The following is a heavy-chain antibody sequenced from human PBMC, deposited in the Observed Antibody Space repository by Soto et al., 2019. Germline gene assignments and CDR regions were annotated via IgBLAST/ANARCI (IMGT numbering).Heavy chain of an antibody. CDR3: ARDYPGGALLNFDY. V-gene: IGHV1-69*13. Sequence: GXSVKVSCKASGGTFSSYAISWVRQAPGQGLEWMGGIIPIFGTANYAQKFQGRVTITADESTSTAYMELSSLRSEDTAVYYCARDYPGGALLNFDYWGQGTLGTVS. D-gene: IGHD1-26*01. J-gene: IGHJ4*02. CDR1: GGTFSSYA. CDR2: IIPIFGTA.